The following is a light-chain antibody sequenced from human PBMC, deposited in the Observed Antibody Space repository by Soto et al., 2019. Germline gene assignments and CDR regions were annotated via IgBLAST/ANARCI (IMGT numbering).Light chain of an antibody. CDR3: QQYDKSPPIT. CDR1: QAVSSSY. Sequence: EIVLTQSPGTLSLSPGERATLSCRASQAVSSSYLAWYQQKPGLSPRLLIYGASSRATGIPDRFSGSGSGTDFTLTINRLEPEDSVVYYCQQYDKSPPITFGQGTRLEIK. J-gene: IGKJ5*01. V-gene: IGKV3-20*01. CDR2: GAS.